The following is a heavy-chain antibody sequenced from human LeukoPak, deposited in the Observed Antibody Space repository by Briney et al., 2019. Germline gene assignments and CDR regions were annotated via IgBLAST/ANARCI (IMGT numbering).Heavy chain of an antibody. J-gene: IGHJ6*02. D-gene: IGHD5-12*01. V-gene: IGHV4-59*08. CDR2: LFDSGST. CDR3: ARRVAASSPLYYYGMDV. Sequence: SETLSLTCTVSGGSLSSYYWTWIRQPPGKGLDWIGDLFDSGSTNYSPSLKSRVTISLDTSKNQFSLKLSSVTAADTAVYYCARRVAASSPLYYYGMDVWGQGTTVTVSS. CDR1: GGSLSSYY.